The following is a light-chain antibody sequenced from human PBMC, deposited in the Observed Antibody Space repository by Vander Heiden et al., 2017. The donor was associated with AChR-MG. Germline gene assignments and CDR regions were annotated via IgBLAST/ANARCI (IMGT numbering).Light chain of an antibody. CDR3: QSYDRSLSAYV. J-gene: IGLJ1*01. CDR2: GDD. CDR1: SSNLGAGYD. Sequence: QSVLTPPPSVSGAPGQRILISCTGSSSNLGAGYDVHWYRQLPGTVPRLLIYGDDNRPSGVPDRFSGSKSDTAASLAITGLQAEDEADYYCQSYDRSLSAYVFGTGTTVTVL. V-gene: IGLV1-40*01.